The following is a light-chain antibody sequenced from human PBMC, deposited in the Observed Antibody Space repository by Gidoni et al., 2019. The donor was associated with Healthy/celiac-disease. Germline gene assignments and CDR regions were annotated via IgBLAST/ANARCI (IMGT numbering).Light chain of an antibody. CDR1: QDISNY. CDR3: QQYDNLPLSWT. Sequence: DIQLTQSPSSLSASVGDRDTINCQASQDISNYLNWYLQKPGKAPKLLIYDAYKLETVVPSRFSGSGSGTDFTVTISSLQPEDIATYYCQQYDNLPLSWTFGQGTKVEIK. CDR2: DAY. V-gene: IGKV1-33*01. J-gene: IGKJ1*01.